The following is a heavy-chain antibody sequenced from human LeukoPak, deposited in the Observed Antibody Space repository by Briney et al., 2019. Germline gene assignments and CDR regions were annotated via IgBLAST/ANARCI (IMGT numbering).Heavy chain of an antibody. J-gene: IGHJ2*01. CDR3: ARPAVAGTNWYFDL. D-gene: IGHD6-19*01. CDR2: VKTDGSIT. Sequence: GRSLRLSCVASGFTFSNYWMQWVRPAPGERLEWVSRVKTDGSITTYADSVNGRFTISRGNAENTLYLQMNNLRAEDTAVYHCARPAVAGTNWYFDLWGRGTLVTVSS. CDR1: GFTFSNYW. V-gene: IGHV3-74*01.